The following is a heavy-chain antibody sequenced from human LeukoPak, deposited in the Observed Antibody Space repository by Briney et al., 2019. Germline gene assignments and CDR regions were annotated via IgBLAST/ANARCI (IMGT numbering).Heavy chain of an antibody. CDR2: INPNSGGT. D-gene: IGHD1-14*01. Sequence: GASVKVSCKASGYTFTGYYMFWVRQAPGQGLEWMGWINPNSGGTNYAQRFQGRVTLTRDTSISTAYMELSSLRSEDTAVYYCATSPWPGVYWGQGTLVTVSS. J-gene: IGHJ4*02. V-gene: IGHV1-2*02. CDR1: GYTFTGYY. CDR3: ATSPWPGVY.